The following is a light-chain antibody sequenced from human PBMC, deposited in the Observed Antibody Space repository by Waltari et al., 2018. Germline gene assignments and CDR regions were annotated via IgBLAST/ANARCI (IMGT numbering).Light chain of an antibody. Sequence: QSALTQPHSASGSPGQSVTISCTGTSSDVGGHHYVSWYQHHPGKAPKFMIYEVSKRPSGVPDRFSGSKSGNTASLTVSGLQAEDEADYYCSSYAGSNTWVFGGGTKLTVL. CDR1: SSDVGGHHY. V-gene: IGLV2-8*01. CDR2: EVS. CDR3: SSYAGSNTWV. J-gene: IGLJ3*02.